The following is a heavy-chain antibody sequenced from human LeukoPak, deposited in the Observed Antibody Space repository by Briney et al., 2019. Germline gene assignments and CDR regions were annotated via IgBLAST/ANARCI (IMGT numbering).Heavy chain of an antibody. J-gene: IGHJ4*02. CDR1: GFTFNIYA. V-gene: IGHV3-23*01. CDR3: AKNTGQTSEYSYGFNG. CDR2: ISGNGEST. Sequence: PGGSLRLSCAASGFTFNIYAMSWVRQAPGKGLEWVSDISGNGESTYYADSVKGRFTISRDNSKNTVYLQTDGLRAEDTAVYYCAKNTGQTSEYSYGFNGWVQGTLVTVSS. D-gene: IGHD5-18*01.